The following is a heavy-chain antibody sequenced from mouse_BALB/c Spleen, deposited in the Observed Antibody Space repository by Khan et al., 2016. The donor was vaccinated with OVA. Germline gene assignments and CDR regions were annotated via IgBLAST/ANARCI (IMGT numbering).Heavy chain of an antibody. Sequence: EVQVVESGGGLVKPGGSLKLSCAASGFTFSTYAMSWVRQTPEKRLEWVATISSDGDYTYFPDNVTGRFTISRDNATNTLCLQMTSLRSEDTAMYYCARSPYGNFAYWGQGTLVTVSA. J-gene: IGHJ3*01. CDR2: ISSDGDYT. CDR3: ARSPYGNFAY. D-gene: IGHD2-1*01. CDR1: GFTFSTYA. V-gene: IGHV5-9-3*01.